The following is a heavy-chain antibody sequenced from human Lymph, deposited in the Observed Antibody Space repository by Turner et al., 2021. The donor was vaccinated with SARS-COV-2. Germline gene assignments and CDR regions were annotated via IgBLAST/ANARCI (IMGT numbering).Heavy chain of an antibody. CDR2: IYSGGST. CDR1: GLTVSSNY. D-gene: IGHD3-10*01. Sequence: EVQLVETGGGLIQPGGSLRLPCAASGLTVSSNYMTWVRQAPGKGLEWVSVIYSGGSTFYAASVKGRFTISRDNSKNTLYLQMNSLSAEDTAVYYCARDLVVYGMDVWGQGTTVTVSS. V-gene: IGHV3-53*02. J-gene: IGHJ6*02. CDR3: ARDLVVYGMDV.